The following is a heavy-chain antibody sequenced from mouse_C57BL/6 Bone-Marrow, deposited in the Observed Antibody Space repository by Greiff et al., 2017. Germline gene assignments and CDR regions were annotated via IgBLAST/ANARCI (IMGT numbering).Heavy chain of an antibody. J-gene: IGHJ4*01. CDR3: TTHYSNFYAMDY. V-gene: IGHV14-4*01. Sequence: EVQLQQSGAELVRPGASVKLSCTASGFNIKDDYMHWVKQRPEQGLEWIGWIDPENGDTEYASKFQGKATITADTSSNTAYLQLSSLTSEDTAVCYCTTHYSNFYAMDYWGQGTSVTVSS. D-gene: IGHD2-5*01. CDR1: GFNIKDDY. CDR2: IDPENGDT.